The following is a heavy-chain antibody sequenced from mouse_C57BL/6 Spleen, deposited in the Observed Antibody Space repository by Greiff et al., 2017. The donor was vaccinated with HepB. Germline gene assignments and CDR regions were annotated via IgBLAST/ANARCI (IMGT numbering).Heavy chain of an antibody. J-gene: IGHJ1*03. D-gene: IGHD2-10*02. Sequence: VKVVESGPGLVQPSQSLSITCTVSGFSLTSYGVHWVRQSPGKGLEWLGVIWSGGSTDYNAAFISRMNTSKDKSESQVFFKMNSLQADDTAIYYCARYGNRVFSDWYFDVWGTGTTVTVSS. CDR1: GFSLTSYG. V-gene: IGHV2-2*01. CDR3: ARYGNRVFSDWYFDV. CDR2: IWSGGST.